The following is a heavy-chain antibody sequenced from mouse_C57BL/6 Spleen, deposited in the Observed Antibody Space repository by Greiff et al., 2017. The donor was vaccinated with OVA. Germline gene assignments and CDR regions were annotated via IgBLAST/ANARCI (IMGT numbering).Heavy chain of an antibody. CDR3: ARRGFYDYDAYYFDY. CDR2: IYPGSGST. V-gene: IGHV1-55*01. Sequence: QVQLQQPGAELVKPGASVKMSCKASGYTFTSYWITWVKQRPGQGLEWIGDIYPGSGSTNYNEKFKSKATLTVDTSSSTAYMQLSSLTSEDSAVYYCARRGFYDYDAYYFDYWGQGTTLTVSS. CDR1: GYTFTSYW. D-gene: IGHD2-4*01. J-gene: IGHJ2*01.